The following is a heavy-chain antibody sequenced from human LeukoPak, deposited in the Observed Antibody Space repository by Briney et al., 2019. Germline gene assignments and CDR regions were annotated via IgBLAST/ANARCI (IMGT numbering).Heavy chain of an antibody. V-gene: IGHV3-30*04. D-gene: IGHD5-18*01. CDR1: GFTFSSYA. Sequence: GGSLRLSCAASGFTFSSYAMHWVRQAPGKGLEWVAVISYDGSNKYYADSVKGRFTISRDNSKNTLYLQMNSLRAEDTAVCYCARDGSSYGVFDYWGQGTLVTVSS. J-gene: IGHJ4*02. CDR2: ISYDGSNK. CDR3: ARDGSSYGVFDY.